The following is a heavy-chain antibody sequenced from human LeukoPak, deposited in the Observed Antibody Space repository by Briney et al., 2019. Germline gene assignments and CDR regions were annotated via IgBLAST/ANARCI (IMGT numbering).Heavy chain of an antibody. Sequence: AETLSLTCTVSGGSIISYYWSWIRQPAGKGREWIGRIYTSGSTNYNPSLKSRVTMSVDTSKNQFSLKLSSVTAADTAVYYCARDHRGYYGSGTRNWFHPWGQGILVTASS. CDR3: ARDHRGYYGSGTRNWFHP. J-gene: IGHJ5*02. CDR1: GGSIISYY. D-gene: IGHD3-10*01. V-gene: IGHV4-4*07. CDR2: IYTSGST.